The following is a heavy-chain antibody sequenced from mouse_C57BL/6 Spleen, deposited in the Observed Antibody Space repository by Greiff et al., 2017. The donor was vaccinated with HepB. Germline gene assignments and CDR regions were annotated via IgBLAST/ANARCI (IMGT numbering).Heavy chain of an antibody. CDR3: ARHYSNYWYFDV. CDR2: INPSTGGT. D-gene: IGHD2-5*01. V-gene: IGHV1-42*01. J-gene: IGHJ1*03. CDR1: GYSFTGYY. Sequence: EVKLMESGPELVKPGASVKISCKASGYSFTGYYMNWVKQSPEKSLEWIGEINPSTGGTTYNQKFKAKATLTVDKSSSTAYMQLKSLTSEDSAVYYCARHYSNYWYFDVWGTGTTVTVSS.